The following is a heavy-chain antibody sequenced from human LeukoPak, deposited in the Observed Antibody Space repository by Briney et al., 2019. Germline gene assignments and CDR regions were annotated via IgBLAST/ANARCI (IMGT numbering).Heavy chain of an antibody. CDR3: AKAIVGAYVGFDY. J-gene: IGHJ4*02. CDR2: ISYDGSNK. D-gene: IGHD1-26*01. CDR1: GFTFSSYG. Sequence: GGSLRLSCAASGFTFSSYGMHWVRQAPGKGLEWVAVISYDGSNKYYADSVKGRFTITRDNSKNTLYLQMNSLRAEDTAVYYCAKAIVGAYVGFDYWGQGTLVTVSS. V-gene: IGHV3-30*18.